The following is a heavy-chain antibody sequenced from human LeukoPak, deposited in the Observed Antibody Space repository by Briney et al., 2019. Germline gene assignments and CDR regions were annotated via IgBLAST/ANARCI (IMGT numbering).Heavy chain of an antibody. J-gene: IGHJ4*02. CDR1: GFTFSSCG. D-gene: IGHD5-18*01. CDR2: LSGSGGST. CDR3: AKVGYSYHPGGFDY. V-gene: IGHV3-23*01. Sequence: GGSLRLSCAASGFTFSSCGMNWVRQAPGKGLEWVSGLSGSGGSTYYADSVKGRFTISRDNSKNTLYLQMNSLRAEDTAVYYCAKVGYSYHPGGFDYWGQGTLVTVSS.